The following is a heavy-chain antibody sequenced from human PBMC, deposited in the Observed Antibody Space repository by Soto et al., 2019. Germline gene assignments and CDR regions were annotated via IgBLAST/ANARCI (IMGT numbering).Heavy chain of an antibody. V-gene: IGHV3-74*01. D-gene: IGHD6-19*01. CDR1: GFTFSSYW. CDR2: INSAGSST. Sequence: GGSLRLSCAASGFTFSSYWMHWVRQAPGKGLVWVSRINSAGSSTTYADSVKGRFTISRDNAKNTLYLQMNSLRAEDTAVYYCARDQSVAGPTTLFDPWGQEPWSPSPQ. CDR3: ARDQSVAGPTTLFDP. J-gene: IGHJ5*02.